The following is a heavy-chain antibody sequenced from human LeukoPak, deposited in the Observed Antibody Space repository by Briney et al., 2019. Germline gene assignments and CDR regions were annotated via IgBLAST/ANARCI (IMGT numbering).Heavy chain of an antibody. CDR3: ARVAFRSSSYISGIDY. J-gene: IGHJ4*02. CDR1: GFTFSSYW. CDR2: IKQDGSEK. Sequence: GGSLRLSCAASGFTFSSYWMSWVRQAPGKGLEWVANIKQDGSEKYYVDSVKGRFTISRDNAKNSLYLQMNSLRAEDTAVYYCARVAFRSSSYISGIDYWGQGTLVTVSS. D-gene: IGHD6-6*01. V-gene: IGHV3-7*03.